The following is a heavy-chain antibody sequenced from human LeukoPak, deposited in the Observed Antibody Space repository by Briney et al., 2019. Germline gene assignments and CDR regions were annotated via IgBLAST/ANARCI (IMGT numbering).Heavy chain of an antibody. V-gene: IGHV3-23*01. CDR2: FGNTDGST. CDR3: AKDRAVNGGWDAFDI. CDR1: GFTFSSYA. Sequence: GGSLRLSCAASGFTFSSYALSWVRQAQGKGLEWVSTFGNTDGSTYYAESVKGRFTISRDNSKNTLYLQMNSLRAEDTAIYYWAKDRAVNGGWDAFDIWGQGTMVIVSS. J-gene: IGHJ3*02. D-gene: IGHD3-10*01.